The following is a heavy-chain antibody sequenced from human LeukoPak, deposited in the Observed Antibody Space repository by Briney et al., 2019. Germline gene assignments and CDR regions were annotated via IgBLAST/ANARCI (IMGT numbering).Heavy chain of an antibody. CDR1: GFTFSSYG. CDR2: IRYDGSNK. CDR3: ANQRWVGYYYILTPRTTHYYYYMDV. J-gene: IGHJ6*03. D-gene: IGHD3-9*01. V-gene: IGHV3-30*02. Sequence: GGSLRLSCAASGFTFSSYGMHWVRQAPGKGLEWVAFIRYDGSNKYYADSVKGRFTISRDNSKNTLYLQMNSLRAEDTAVYYCANQRWVGYYYILTPRTTHYYYYMDVWGKGTTVTISS.